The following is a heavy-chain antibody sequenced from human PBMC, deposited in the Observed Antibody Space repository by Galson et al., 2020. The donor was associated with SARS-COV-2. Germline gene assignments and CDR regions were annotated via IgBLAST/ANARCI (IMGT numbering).Heavy chain of an antibody. CDR2: ISSDGNTV. Sequence: GESLKISCEASGFTFKYYYMNWIRQAPGKGLEWVSDISSDGNTVYYGDSVKGRFTISRDNAKNSLYLQMNSLKGEDTAVYYCARQVGAEFYFDYWGHGTLVSVSS. CDR3: ARQVGAEFYFDY. J-gene: IGHJ4*01. CDR1: GFTFKYYY. V-gene: IGHV3-11*01. D-gene: IGHD1-26*01.